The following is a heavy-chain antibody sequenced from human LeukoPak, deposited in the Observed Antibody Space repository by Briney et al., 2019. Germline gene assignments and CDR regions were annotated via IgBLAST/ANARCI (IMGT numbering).Heavy chain of an antibody. V-gene: IGHV1-2*04. CDR2: INPNSGGT. J-gene: IGHJ4*02. CDR1: GYTFTGYY. D-gene: IGHD2-2*01. Sequence: ASVKVSCKASGYTFTGYYMHWVRQAPGQGLEWMGWINPNSGGTNYAQKFQGWVTMTRDTSISTAYMELSRLRSDDTAVYYCARANCSSTSCYDYWGQGTPVTVSS. CDR3: ARANCSSTSCYDY.